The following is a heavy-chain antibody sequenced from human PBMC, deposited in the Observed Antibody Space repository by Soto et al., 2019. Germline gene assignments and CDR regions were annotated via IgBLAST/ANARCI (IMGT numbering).Heavy chain of an antibody. CDR3: ARDSLVGATSSGWFDP. CDR1: GFSISSYY. V-gene: IGHV4-59*01. Sequence: TSETLSLTCTVSGFSISSYYWSWIRQPPGKGLEWIGYIYYSGSTNYNPSLKSRVTISVDTSKNQFSLKLSSVTAADTAVYYCARDSLVGATSSGWFDPWGQGTLVTVSS. D-gene: IGHD1-26*01. J-gene: IGHJ5*02. CDR2: IYYSGST.